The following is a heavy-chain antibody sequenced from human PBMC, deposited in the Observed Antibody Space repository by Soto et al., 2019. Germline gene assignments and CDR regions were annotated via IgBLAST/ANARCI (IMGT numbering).Heavy chain of an antibody. D-gene: IGHD3-22*01. Sequence: GGSLRLSCAASGFTFSSSAMSWVRQAPGRGLEWVSAINYSGGSTSYADSVKGRVTISRDNSKNTLYLQLNSLRAEDTAVYYCARGYYYDSSGFYYRFDYWGQGT. CDR3: ARGYYYDSSGFYYRFDY. CDR1: GFTFSSSA. CDR2: INYSGGST. V-gene: IGHV3-23*01. J-gene: IGHJ4*02.